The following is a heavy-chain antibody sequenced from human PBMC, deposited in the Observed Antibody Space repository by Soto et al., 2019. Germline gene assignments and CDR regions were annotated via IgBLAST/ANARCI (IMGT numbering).Heavy chain of an antibody. J-gene: IGHJ4*02. CDR1: GFTVSTYW. V-gene: IGHV3-74*01. CDR3: ARVTVRDHDLGDN. Sequence: EVQLVEYGGDLVQPGGSLRLSCAASGFTVSTYWMHWVRQVPGKGPEWVSRMSSDGSSTAYADSVRGRFIISRDNAKNTLYLKMNSLRVADTAVYYCARVTVRDHDLGDNWGRGTLVAVSS. CDR2: MSSDGSST. D-gene: IGHD2-21*02.